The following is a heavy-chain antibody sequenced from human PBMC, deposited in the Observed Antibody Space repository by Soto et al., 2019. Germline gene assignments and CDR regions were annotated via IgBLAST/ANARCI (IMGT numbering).Heavy chain of an antibody. CDR2: INQDGSET. Sequence: EVQLVDSGGGLVQPGGSLRLSCAASGFIFSNYGMTWVRQAPGKGLEWVANINQDGSETYYVDSVKCRLTISTDNAKKPLYLQLNSLRAEDTVVYSWARTSFGVVTIRGLHYWGKGTLVPVSS. CDR3: ARTSFGVVTIRGLHY. CDR1: GFIFSNYG. D-gene: IGHD3-3*01. J-gene: IGHJ4*02. V-gene: IGHV3-7*01.